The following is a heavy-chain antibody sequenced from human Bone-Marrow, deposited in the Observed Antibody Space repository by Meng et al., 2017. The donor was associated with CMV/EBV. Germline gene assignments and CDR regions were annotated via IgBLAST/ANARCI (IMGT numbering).Heavy chain of an antibody. CDR2: ISGSGGST. CDR3: ATYPAGYDFWSGFPVDY. Sequence: GGSLRLSCAASGFTFSSYAMSWVRQAPGKGLEWVSAISGSGGSTYYADSVKGRFTISRDNSRNTLYLQMNSLRAEDTAVYYCATYPAGYDFWSGFPVDYWGQGTLVTVSS. V-gene: IGHV3-23*01. CDR1: GFTFSSYA. D-gene: IGHD3-3*01. J-gene: IGHJ4*02.